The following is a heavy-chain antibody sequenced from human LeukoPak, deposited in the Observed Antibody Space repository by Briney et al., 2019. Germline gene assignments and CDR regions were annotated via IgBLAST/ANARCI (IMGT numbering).Heavy chain of an antibody. CDR3: AREEDWNYGYFDL. J-gene: IGHJ2*01. CDR2: ISPTSGGT. D-gene: IGHD1-1*01. CDR1: GYTFTGYY. V-gene: IGHV1-2*02. Sequence: ASVKVSCKASGYTFTGYYMHWVRQAPGQGLEWMGWISPTSGGTNYAQKFQGRVTMTRDTSISTAYMELSRLRSDDTAVYYCAREEDWNYGYFDLWGRGTLVTVSS.